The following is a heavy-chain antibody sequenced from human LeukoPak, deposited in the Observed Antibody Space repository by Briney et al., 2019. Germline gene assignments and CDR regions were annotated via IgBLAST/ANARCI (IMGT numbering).Heavy chain of an antibody. Sequence: PGGSLRLSYAASGFTFSSYAMSWVRQAPGKGLEWVSGISGSGDNTYYADSAKGRFTISRDNSKNTLYVQVNSLGTEDTAAYYCAKGSYYDSSGSFYFDYWGQGTLVTVSS. J-gene: IGHJ4*02. D-gene: IGHD3-22*01. CDR2: ISGSGDNT. CDR3: AKGSYYDSSGSFYFDY. CDR1: GFTFSSYA. V-gene: IGHV3-23*01.